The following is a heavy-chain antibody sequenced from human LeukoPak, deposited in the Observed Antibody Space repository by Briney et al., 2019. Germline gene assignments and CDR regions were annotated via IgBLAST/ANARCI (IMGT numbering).Heavy chain of an antibody. J-gene: IGHJ4*02. Sequence: PSETLSLTCIVSGGSISRDYWSWIRQPPGKGLEWIGYIYYSGSTNYNPSLKSRVTISVDRSKNQFSLKLSSVTAADTAVYYCARGLLLRGYYFDYWGQGTLVTVSS. CDR1: GGSISRDY. CDR2: IYYSGST. V-gene: IGHV4-59*12. D-gene: IGHD3-22*01. CDR3: ARGLLLRGYYFDY.